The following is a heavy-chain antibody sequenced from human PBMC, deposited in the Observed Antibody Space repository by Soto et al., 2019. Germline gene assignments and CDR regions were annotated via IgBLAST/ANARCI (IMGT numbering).Heavy chain of an antibody. CDR2: ISGSGGST. J-gene: IGHJ4*02. CDR1: GFTFSSYA. Sequence: EVQLLESGGGLVQPGGSLRLSCAASGFTFSSYAMSWVRQAPGKGLEWVSAISGSGGSTYYADSVKGRFTISRDNSKNTLYLQMNSLRAEDTAVSYCAKLRYDSSGYIGYWGQGTLVTVSS. D-gene: IGHD3-22*01. V-gene: IGHV3-23*01. CDR3: AKLRYDSSGYIGY.